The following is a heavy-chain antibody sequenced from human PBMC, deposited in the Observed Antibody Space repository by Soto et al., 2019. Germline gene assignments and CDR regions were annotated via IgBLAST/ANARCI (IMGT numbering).Heavy chain of an antibody. CDR1: GFTFSSYS. CDR2: ISSSSSYI. V-gene: IGHV3-21*01. Sequence: GGSLRLSCAASGFTFSSYSMNWVRQAPGKGLEWVSSISSSSSYIYYADSVKGRFTISRDNAKNSLYLQMNSLRAEDTAVYYCARDELSQYNVITMVREGSYYGMDVWGQGXTVTVSS. D-gene: IGHD3-10*01. CDR3: ARDELSQYNVITMVREGSYYGMDV. J-gene: IGHJ6*02.